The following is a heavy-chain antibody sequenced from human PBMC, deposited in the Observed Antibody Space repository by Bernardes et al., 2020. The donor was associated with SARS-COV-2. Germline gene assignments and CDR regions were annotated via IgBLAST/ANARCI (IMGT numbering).Heavy chain of an antibody. D-gene: IGHD3-3*01. CDR3: AKFLAGSSPHRTGAVTYFDY. V-gene: IGHV3-23*01. Sequence: GGSLRLSCAASGFTFSSYAMSWVRQAPGKGPEWVSGISGSVGTTFYADSVKGRFTISRDNSKNTLYLQMNSLRAEDTAVYYCAKFLAGSSPHRTGAVTYFDYWGQGTLVTVSS. CDR2: ISGSVGTT. CDR1: GFTFSSYA. J-gene: IGHJ4*02.